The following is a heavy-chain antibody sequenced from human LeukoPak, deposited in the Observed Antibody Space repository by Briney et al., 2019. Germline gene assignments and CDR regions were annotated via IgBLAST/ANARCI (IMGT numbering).Heavy chain of an antibody. V-gene: IGHV3-53*01. Sequence: SGGSLRLSCAASGFTVSSNYMSWVRQAPGKGLEWVSVIYSGGSTYYADSVKGRFTISRDNSKNTLYLQMNSLRAEDTAVYYCAGDWFGGYGSGRGYYGMDVWGKGTTVTVSS. D-gene: IGHD3-10*01. J-gene: IGHJ6*04. CDR1: GFTVSSNY. CDR2: IYSGGST. CDR3: AGDWFGGYGSGRGYYGMDV.